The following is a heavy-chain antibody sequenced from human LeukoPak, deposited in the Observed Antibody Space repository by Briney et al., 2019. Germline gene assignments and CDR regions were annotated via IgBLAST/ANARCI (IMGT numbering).Heavy chain of an antibody. V-gene: IGHV4-4*07. CDR3: ARDQGTMVRGRGVIPDWYFDL. CDR2: IYTSGSN. D-gene: IGHD3-10*01. CDR1: GGSISSYY. Sequence: PSETLSLTCTASGGSISSYYWSWIRQPAGKGLEWIGRIYTSGSNNYNPSLKSRVTMSVDTSKNQFYLKLSSVTAADTAVYYCARDQGTMVRGRGVIPDWYFDLWGRGTLVTVSS. J-gene: IGHJ2*01.